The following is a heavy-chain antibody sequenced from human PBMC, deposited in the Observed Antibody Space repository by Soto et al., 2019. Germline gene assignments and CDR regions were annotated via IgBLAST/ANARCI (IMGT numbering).Heavy chain of an antibody. D-gene: IGHD1-26*01. CDR1: GFTFSSYA. V-gene: IGHV3-23*01. CDR2: ISGSGGTA. J-gene: IGHJ6*03. CDR3: ASGGLPASQYYMDV. Sequence: EVLPLESGGRLVQPGGSLRLSCAASGFTFSSYALSCVRQAPGTGLEWVSTISGSGGTAYYTNSVGGRFTISRDNYKNHQFLRMSSVRAEDTAVHYGASGGLPASQYYMDVWGKGSSVNV.